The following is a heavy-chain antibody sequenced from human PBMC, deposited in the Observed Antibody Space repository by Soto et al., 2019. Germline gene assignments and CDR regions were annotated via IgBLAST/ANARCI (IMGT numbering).Heavy chain of an antibody. V-gene: IGHV4-31*03. CDR3: AREFMGSGGIDY. J-gene: IGHJ4*02. D-gene: IGHD3-10*01. Sequence: VQLQESGPGLVKPSQTLSLTCTVSDGSISSGECYWSWIREHPGKGLEWIGYIYYSGSTYYNPSLKSRVTISVDTSKNQFSLKLSSVTAADTAVYYCAREFMGSGGIDYWGQGTLVTVSS. CDR2: IYYSGST. CDR1: DGSISSGECY.